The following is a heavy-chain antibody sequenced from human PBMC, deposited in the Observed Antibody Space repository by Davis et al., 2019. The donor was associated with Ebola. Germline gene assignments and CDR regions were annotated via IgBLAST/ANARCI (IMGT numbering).Heavy chain of an antibody. CDR3: ARGRKVARMGSWFDS. CDR1: GYTFANYD. CDR2: MNPNSDNR. D-gene: IGHD5-12*01. J-gene: IGHJ5*01. Sequence: ASVKVSCRASGYTFANYDIHWVRQATGQGLEWMGWMNPNSDNRGYAQKFQGRVTMTGSTSISTAYMELSSLTSEDTAVYYCARGRKVARMGSWFDSWGQGTLVTVSS. V-gene: IGHV1-8*01.